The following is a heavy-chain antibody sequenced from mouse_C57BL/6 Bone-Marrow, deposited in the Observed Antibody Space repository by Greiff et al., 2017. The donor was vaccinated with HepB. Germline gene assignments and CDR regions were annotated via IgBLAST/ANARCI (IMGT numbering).Heavy chain of an antibody. CDR2: ISSGSSTI. V-gene: IGHV5-17*01. D-gene: IGHD2-4*01. CDR1: GFTFSDYG. J-gene: IGHJ3*01. CDR3: ATTMIRRAWFAY. Sequence: EVKVVESGGGLVKPGGSLKLSCAASGFTFSDYGMHWVRQAPEKGLEWVAYISSGSSTIYYADTVKGRFTISRDNAKSTLFLQMTSLRSEDTAMYYCATTMIRRAWFAYWGQGTLVTVSA.